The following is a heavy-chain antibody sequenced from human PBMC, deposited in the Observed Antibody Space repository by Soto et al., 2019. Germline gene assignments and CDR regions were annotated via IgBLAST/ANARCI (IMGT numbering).Heavy chain of an antibody. CDR2: IFPSDSDT. CDR1: GYKFTSSW. J-gene: IGHJ5*02. D-gene: IGHD3-22*01. Sequence: ESLKISCRTSGYKFTSSWIAWVRQMPGKGLEWMGIIFPSDSDTRYSPSFQGQVTISADRSTSTVFLQWASLKASDTAVYFCARKDKSGYFNWFDPWGQGTLVTVSS. CDR3: ARKDKSGYFNWFDP. V-gene: IGHV5-51*01.